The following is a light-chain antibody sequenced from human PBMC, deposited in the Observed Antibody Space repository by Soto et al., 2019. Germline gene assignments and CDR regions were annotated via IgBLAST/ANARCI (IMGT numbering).Light chain of an antibody. CDR3: QQYGSSPRT. V-gene: IGKV3-20*01. CDR1: QSLNRRY. CDR2: DAS. Sequence: ESLLTQSPGTLSLSPGERATLSCRASQSLNRRYLAWYQQKPGQAPRLLIYDASSRATGIPDRFSGSGSGTDFTLTISRLEPEDFAVYYCQQYGSSPRTFGQGTKVDIK. J-gene: IGKJ1*01.